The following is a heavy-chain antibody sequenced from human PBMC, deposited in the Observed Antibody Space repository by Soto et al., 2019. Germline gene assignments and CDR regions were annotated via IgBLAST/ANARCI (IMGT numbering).Heavy chain of an antibody. Sequence: GVSLRLSCAASGFNFGSYDMHWVRQAPGKGLEWVAVIWYDGSNKYYADSVKGRFTISRDNSKNTLYLEMDGLRAEDTAVYYCASNYVVPAKGYFDYWGQGTLVTVSS. V-gene: IGHV3-33*01. D-gene: IGHD2-15*01. CDR3: ASNYVVPAKGYFDY. CDR1: GFNFGSYD. CDR2: IWYDGSNK. J-gene: IGHJ4*02.